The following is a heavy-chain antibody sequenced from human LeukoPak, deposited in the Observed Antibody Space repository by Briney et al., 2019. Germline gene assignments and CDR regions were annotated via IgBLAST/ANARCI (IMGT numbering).Heavy chain of an antibody. CDR1: GFTFSDYY. D-gene: IGHD6-19*01. V-gene: IGHV3-11*01. CDR2: ISSSGSTI. Sequence: PGGSLRLSCAASGFTFSDYYMSWIRQAPGKGLEWVSYISSSGSTIYYADSVKGRFTISRDNAKNSPYLQMNSLRAEDTAVYYCAREIVAGTVQAFDYWGQGTLVTVSS. CDR3: AREIVAGTVQAFDY. J-gene: IGHJ4*02.